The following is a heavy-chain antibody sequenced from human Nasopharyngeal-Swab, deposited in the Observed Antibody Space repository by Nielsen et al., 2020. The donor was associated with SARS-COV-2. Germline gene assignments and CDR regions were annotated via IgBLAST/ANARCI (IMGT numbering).Heavy chain of an antibody. CDR3: ARGASDYGSGSYFAEDYYYYGMDV. V-gene: IGHV3-21*01. D-gene: IGHD3-10*01. CDR2: ISSSSSYI. CDR1: RFTFSSYS. J-gene: IGHJ6*02. Sequence: GGSLRLSCAASRFTFSSYSMNWVRQAPGKGLEWVSSISSSSSYIYYADSVKGRFTISRDNAKNSLYLQMNSLRAEDTAVYYCARGASDYGSGSYFAEDYYYYGMDVWGQGTTVTVSS.